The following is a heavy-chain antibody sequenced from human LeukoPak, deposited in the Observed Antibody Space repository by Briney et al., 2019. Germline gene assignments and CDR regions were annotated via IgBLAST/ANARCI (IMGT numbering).Heavy chain of an antibody. CDR1: GDSISSSSYY. V-gene: IGHV4-39*01. CDR3: ARHITMVRGVIIGDNWFDP. Sequence: SETLSLTCTVSGDSISSSSYYWGWIRQPPGTGLEWIGSIHYNGNTYYNPSLNSRLIISVDTSKNQFSLKVSSVTAADTAVYYCARHITMVRGVIIGDNWFDPWGQGTLVTVSS. CDR2: IHYNGNT. D-gene: IGHD3-10*01. J-gene: IGHJ5*02.